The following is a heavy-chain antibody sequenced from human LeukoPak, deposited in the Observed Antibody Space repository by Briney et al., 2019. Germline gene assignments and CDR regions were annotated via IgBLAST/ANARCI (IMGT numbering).Heavy chain of an antibody. J-gene: IGHJ4*02. CDR2: INPNSGGT. CDR1: GYTFTGYY. D-gene: IGHD2-8*01. Sequence: ASVKVSCKASGYTFTGYYMHWVRQAPGKGLEWMGWINPNSGGTNYAQESQGRVTMTRDTSISTAYIELSRLRSDDTAVYYCERDNNMLPRYWGQGTLVTVSS. CDR3: ERDNNMLPRY. V-gene: IGHV1-2*02.